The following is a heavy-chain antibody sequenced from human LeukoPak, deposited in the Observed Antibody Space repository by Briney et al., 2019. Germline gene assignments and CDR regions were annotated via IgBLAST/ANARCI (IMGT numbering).Heavy chain of an antibody. D-gene: IGHD4-17*01. J-gene: IGHJ4*02. CDR2: IYTSGST. V-gene: IGHV4-38-2*01. Sequence: PSETLSLTCAVSGYSISSGYYWGWIRQPPGKGLEWIGRIYTSGSTNYNPSLKSRVTMSVDTSKNQFSLKLSSVTAADTAVCYCASGNYGDYRFDYWGQGTLVTVSS. CDR3: ASGNYGDYRFDY. CDR1: GYSISSGYY.